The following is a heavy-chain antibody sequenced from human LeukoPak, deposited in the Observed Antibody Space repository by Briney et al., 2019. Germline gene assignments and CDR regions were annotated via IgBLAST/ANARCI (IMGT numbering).Heavy chain of an antibody. V-gene: IGHV3-7*01. J-gene: IGHJ4*02. CDR3: AREGTGGFDH. D-gene: IGHD1-1*01. Sequence: GESLRLSCAASGFTFGNYWMSWVRQAPGKGPEFVANIKQDGSQKSYVDSVRGRFTMSRDNAKKSVYLQMNSLRGDDTAMYYCAREGTGGFDHWGQGTLVTVSS. CDR1: GFTFGNYW. CDR2: IKQDGSQK.